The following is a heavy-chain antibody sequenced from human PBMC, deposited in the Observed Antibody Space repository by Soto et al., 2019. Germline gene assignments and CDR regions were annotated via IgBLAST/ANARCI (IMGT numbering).Heavy chain of an antibody. CDR2: IYHSGST. J-gene: IGHJ4*02. D-gene: IGHD6-25*01. Sequence: SEPLSLTCAVSGGSISSGGYSWSLIRQPPGKGLEWIGYIYHSGSTYYNPSLKSRVTISVDRSKNQFSLKLSSVTAADTAVYYCARSDGVSSSGWIPGFDYWGQGTLVTVS. CDR3: ARSDGVSSSGWIPGFDY. CDR1: GGSISSGGYS. V-gene: IGHV4-30-2*01.